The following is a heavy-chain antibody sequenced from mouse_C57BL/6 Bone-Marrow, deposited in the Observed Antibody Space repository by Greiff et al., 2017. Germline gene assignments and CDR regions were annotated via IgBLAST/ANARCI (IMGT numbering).Heavy chain of an antibody. Sequence: QVQLQQPGAELVKPGASVKMSCKASGYTFTSYWITWVKQRPGQGLEWIGDIYPGSGSTNYNEKFKSKATLTVYTSSSTAYMQLSSLTSEDSAVYYCAREPLTYWGQGTTLTVSS. CDR3: AREPLTY. CDR2: IYPGSGST. CDR1: GYTFTSYW. J-gene: IGHJ2*01. D-gene: IGHD6-1*01. V-gene: IGHV1-55*01.